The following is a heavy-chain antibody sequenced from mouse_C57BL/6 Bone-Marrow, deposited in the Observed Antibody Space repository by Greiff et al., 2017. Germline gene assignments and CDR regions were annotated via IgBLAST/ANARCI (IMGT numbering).Heavy chain of an antibody. CDR2: IDPSDSYT. V-gene: IGHV1-59*01. CDR3: AAWSNYFVDY. Sequence: QVQLQQPGAELVRPGTSVKLSCKASGYTFTSYWMHWVKQRPGQGLEWIGVIDPSDSYTNYNQKFKGKATLTVDTSSSTAYRQLSSLTSEDSAVYYCAAWSNYFVDYWGQGTTLTVSA. J-gene: IGHJ2*01. CDR1: GYTFTSYW. D-gene: IGHD2-5*01.